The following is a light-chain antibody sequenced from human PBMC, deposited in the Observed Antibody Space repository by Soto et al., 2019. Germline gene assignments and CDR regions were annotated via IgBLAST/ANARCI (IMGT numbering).Light chain of an antibody. CDR2: GAS. V-gene: IGKV3-15*01. CDR3: QQYNNWPV. J-gene: IGKJ4*01. Sequence: EIVLTQSPGTLSLSPGERATLSCRASQSVSSNLAWYQQKPGQAPRLLIYGASTRATGIPARFSGSGSGTEFTLTISSLQSEDFAVYYCQQYNNWPVFGGGTKV. CDR1: QSVSSN.